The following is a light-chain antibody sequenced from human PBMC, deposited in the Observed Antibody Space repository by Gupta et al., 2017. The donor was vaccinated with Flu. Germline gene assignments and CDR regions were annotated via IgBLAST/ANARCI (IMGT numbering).Light chain of an antibody. CDR3: SSYRSSSTSFF. J-gene: IGLJ1*01. V-gene: IGLV2-14*01. Sequence: QSALTQPASVSGSPGQSIAISCAGTTSDVGANNYVSWYQQHPGKAPKVMIYGVNNRPSGVSDRFSGSKSGNTASLTISGLQAEDEADYYCSSYRSSSTSFFFGTGTKVTVL. CDR1: TSDVGANNY. CDR2: GVN.